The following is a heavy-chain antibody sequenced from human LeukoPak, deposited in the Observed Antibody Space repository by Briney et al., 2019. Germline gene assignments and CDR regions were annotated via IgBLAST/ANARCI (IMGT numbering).Heavy chain of an antibody. J-gene: IGHJ4*02. CDR3: ARESGGDRDLNY. CDR2: IYSSGMT. CDR1: GGSITTDC. D-gene: IGHD2-21*01. Sequence: SETLSLTCTVSGGSITTDCWIWIRQPPGKGLEWIAYIYSSGMTNYNPSLKSRVTMSVDTSKNQFSLNLTSVNAADTAVYYCARESGGDRDLNYWGQGTLVSVSS. V-gene: IGHV4-59*12.